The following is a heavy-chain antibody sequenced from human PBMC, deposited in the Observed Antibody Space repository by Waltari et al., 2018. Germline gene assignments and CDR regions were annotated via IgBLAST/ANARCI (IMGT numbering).Heavy chain of an antibody. D-gene: IGHD4-17*01. J-gene: IGHJ4*02. CDR2: INPRRGET. V-gene: IGHV1-2*02. CDR1: GYTFTAYY. Sequence: QEHLVQSGAEVKKPGASVRVSCKASGYTFTAYYIHWVRQAPGQGLQGRGWINPRRGETKFTQKFQGRVTMTRDTSLNTAYMEISSLVFDDTAVYYCAREGSHLTTVNDYWGQGTQVIVSS. CDR3: AREGSHLTTVNDY.